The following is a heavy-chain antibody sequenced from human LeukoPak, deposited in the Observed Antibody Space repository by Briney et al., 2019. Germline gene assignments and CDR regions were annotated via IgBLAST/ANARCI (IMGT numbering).Heavy chain of an antibody. D-gene: IGHD3-16*01. Sequence: SETLSLTCAVYGGSFIGYYWSWIRQPPGKGLEWIGEINHSGSTNYNPSLKSRVTISVDTSKNQFSLKLSSVTAADTTVYYCARGVLDDYWGQGTLVTVSS. V-gene: IGHV4-34*01. CDR3: ARGVLDDY. CDR2: INHSGST. J-gene: IGHJ4*02. CDR1: GGSFIGYY.